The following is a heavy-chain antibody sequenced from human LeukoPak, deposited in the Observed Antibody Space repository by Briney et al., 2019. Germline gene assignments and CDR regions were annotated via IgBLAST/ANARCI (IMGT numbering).Heavy chain of an antibody. J-gene: IGHJ5*02. V-gene: IGHV1-2*02. D-gene: IGHD3-10*01. Sequence: GASVKVSCKASGYTFTDYYIHWVRLAPGQGPEWMGWINPNSGATNYAQKFQGRVTVTRDTSIRTVYMELTRLTSDDTAVYYCATGPNIYGSGRSWYDPWGQGTLVTVS. CDR2: INPNSGAT. CDR1: GYTFTDYY. CDR3: ATGPNIYGSGRSWYDP.